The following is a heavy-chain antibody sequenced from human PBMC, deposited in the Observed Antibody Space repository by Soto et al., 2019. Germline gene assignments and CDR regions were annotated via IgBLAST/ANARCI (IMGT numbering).Heavy chain of an antibody. CDR3: ARDQAGGEAFDI. CDR2: IYSDGTT. J-gene: IGHJ3*02. V-gene: IGHV3-66*01. D-gene: IGHD3-10*01. CDR1: GLTVSSNY. Sequence: EVQLVESGGGLVQSGGSLRLSCAASGLTVSSNYMSWVRQAPGKGLEWVSVIYSDGTTYYADSVKGRFIISRDNSKNTLYLQMNSLRAEDTAVYYCARDQAGGEAFDIWGQGTMVTVSS.